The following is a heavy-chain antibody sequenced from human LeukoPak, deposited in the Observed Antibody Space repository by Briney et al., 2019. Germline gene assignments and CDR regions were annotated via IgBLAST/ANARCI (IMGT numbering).Heavy chain of an antibody. CDR1: GGTFSSYG. Sequence: SVKVSCKASGGTFSSYGISWVRQAPGQGLEWMGGITPVFGTANYAQNFQGRVTITTDEPTSTAYMELSSLRSEDTAVYYCARAPNYYGSGAGYYYYYMDVWGKGTTVTVSS. CDR2: ITPVFGTA. V-gene: IGHV1-69*05. D-gene: IGHD3-10*01. CDR3: ARAPNYYGSGAGYYYYYMDV. J-gene: IGHJ6*03.